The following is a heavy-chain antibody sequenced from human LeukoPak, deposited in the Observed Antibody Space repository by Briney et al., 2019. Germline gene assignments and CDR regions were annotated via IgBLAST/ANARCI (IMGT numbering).Heavy chain of an antibody. CDR1: GFTFDDYA. Sequence: PGGSLRLSCAASGFTFDDYAMHWVRQAPGKGLEWVSGISWNSGSIGYADSVKGRFTISRDNSKNTLYLQMNSLRAEDTAIYYCAKDAGATMIIVVNYFDYWGQGTLVTVSS. CDR3: AKDAGATMIIVVNYFDY. CDR2: ISWNSGSI. D-gene: IGHD3-22*01. J-gene: IGHJ4*02. V-gene: IGHV3-9*01.